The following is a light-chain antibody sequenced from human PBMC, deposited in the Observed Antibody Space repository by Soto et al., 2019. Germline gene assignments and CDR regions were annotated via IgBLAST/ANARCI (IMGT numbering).Light chain of an antibody. CDR1: SSNIGAGYD. Sequence: QAVLTQPPSVSGAPGQRVTISCTGSSSNIGAGYDVHWYQQLPGTAPKLLIYGNSNRPSGVPDRFSGSNSGTSASLAITGLQAADEADYYCSLYTSENAYVFGTGTKVTVL. J-gene: IGLJ1*01. CDR3: SLYTSENAYV. V-gene: IGLV1-40*01. CDR2: GNS.